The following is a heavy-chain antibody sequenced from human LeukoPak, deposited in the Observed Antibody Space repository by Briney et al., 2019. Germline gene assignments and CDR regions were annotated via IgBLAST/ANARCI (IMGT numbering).Heavy chain of an antibody. J-gene: IGHJ6*02. CDR3: ARADSSGFLAPYYYYGMDV. V-gene: IGHV4-34*01. D-gene: IGHD3-22*01. Sequence: PSETLSLTCAVYGGSFSGYYWSWIRQPPGKGLEWIGEINHSGSTNYNPSLKSRVTISVDTSKNQFSLKLSSVTAADTAVYYCARADSSGFLAPYYYYGMDVWGQGTTVTVSS. CDR1: GGSFSGYY. CDR2: INHSGST.